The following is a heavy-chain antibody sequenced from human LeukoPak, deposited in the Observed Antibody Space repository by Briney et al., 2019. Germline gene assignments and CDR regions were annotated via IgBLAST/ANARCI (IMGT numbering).Heavy chain of an antibody. Sequence: PGRSLRLSCAASGFTFSSYGMHWVRQAPGKGLEWVAVIWYDGSNKYYADSVKGRFTISRDNSKNTLYLQMNSLRAEDTAVYYCARYHPGDSGSPDYWGQGTLVTASS. J-gene: IGHJ4*02. CDR2: IWYDGSNK. D-gene: IGHD1-26*01. V-gene: IGHV3-33*01. CDR1: GFTFSSYG. CDR3: ARYHPGDSGSPDY.